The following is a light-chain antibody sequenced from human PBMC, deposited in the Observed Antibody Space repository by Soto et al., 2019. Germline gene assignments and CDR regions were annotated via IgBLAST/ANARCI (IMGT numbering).Light chain of an antibody. V-gene: IGKV3-11*01. CDR1: QSISTY. J-gene: IGKJ1*01. CDR3: QQRGHWPRT. Sequence: EVGLTQSPATMSVYVGDRVTITCGASQSISTYLAWYQQKPGQAPRLLIFEASKRDTGIPERISGSGSGTEFTLTISSLEPEDFAIYYCQQRGHWPRTLGQGTKVDIK. CDR2: EAS.